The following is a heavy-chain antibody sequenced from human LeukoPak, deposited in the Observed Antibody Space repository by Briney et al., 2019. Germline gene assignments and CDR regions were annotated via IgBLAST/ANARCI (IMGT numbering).Heavy chain of an antibody. V-gene: IGHV3-23*01. CDR2: IGSDSGDT. Sequence: GGSLRLSCAASGFTFSNYAMIWVRQAPGKGLEWVSVIGSDSGDTRYADSVEGRFTISRDNSKNTLFLQMSSLRADDTAVYYCAKLRERSDFAVVVPAAMDYWGQGTLVTVSS. J-gene: IGHJ4*02. CDR1: GFTFSNYA. CDR3: AKLRERSDFAVVVPAAMDY. D-gene: IGHD2-2*01.